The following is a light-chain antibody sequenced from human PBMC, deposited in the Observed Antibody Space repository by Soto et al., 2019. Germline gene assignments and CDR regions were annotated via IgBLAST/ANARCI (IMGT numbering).Light chain of an antibody. J-gene: IGKJ5*01. CDR2: DAS. Sequence: DIQMTQSPSTLSASVGDRVTITVGASQSISSGLAWYQQKPGKAPKLLIYDASSLESGVPSRFSGSESGTEFTLTIGSLQPDDFATYYCQQLNSYPHTFGQGTRLEIK. CDR3: QQLNSYPHT. V-gene: IGKV1-5*01. CDR1: QSISSG.